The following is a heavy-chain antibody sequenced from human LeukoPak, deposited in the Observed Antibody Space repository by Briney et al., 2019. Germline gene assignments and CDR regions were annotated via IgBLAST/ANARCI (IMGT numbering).Heavy chain of an antibody. J-gene: IGHJ4*02. Sequence: PGGSLRLSCAASGFTFSSYSMNWVRQAPGKGLEWVSYISSSSSTMYYADSVKGRFSISRDNAKKSLYLQMNSLRAEDTAVYYCTRRYTYCTNGVCDDYWGQGALVTVSS. D-gene: IGHD2-8*01. V-gene: IGHV3-48*01. CDR1: GFTFSSYS. CDR2: ISSSSSTM. CDR3: TRRYTYCTNGVCDDY.